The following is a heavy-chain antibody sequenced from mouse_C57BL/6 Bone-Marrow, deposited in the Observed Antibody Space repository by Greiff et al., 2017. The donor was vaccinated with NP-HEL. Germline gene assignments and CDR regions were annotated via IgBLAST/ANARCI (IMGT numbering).Heavy chain of an antibody. D-gene: IGHD1-2*01. CDR3: ARGGTAYYFDY. J-gene: IGHJ2*01. CDR1: GYTFTNYW. Sequence: VMLVESGAELVRPGTSVKMSCKASGYTFTNYWIGWAKQRPGHGLEWIGDIYPGGGYTNYNEKFKGKATLTADKSSSTAYMQFSSLTSEDSAIYYCARGGTAYYFDYWGQGTTLTVSS. CDR2: IYPGGGYT. V-gene: IGHV1-63*01.